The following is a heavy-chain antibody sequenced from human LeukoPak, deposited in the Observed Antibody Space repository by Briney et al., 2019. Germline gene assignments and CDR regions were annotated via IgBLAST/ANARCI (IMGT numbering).Heavy chain of an antibody. CDR3: ARVVLWFGELLRGVGYGMDV. V-gene: IGHV6-1*01. CDR1: GDSVSSNSAA. J-gene: IGHJ6*02. Sequence: SQTLSLTCAISGDSVSSNSAAWNWLRQSPSRGLEWLGSTYYRSKWYNDYAVSVKSRITINPDTSKNQFSLQLNSVTPEDTAVYYCARVVLWFGELLRGVGYGMDVWGQGTTVTVSS. D-gene: IGHD3-10*01. CDR2: TYYRSKWYN.